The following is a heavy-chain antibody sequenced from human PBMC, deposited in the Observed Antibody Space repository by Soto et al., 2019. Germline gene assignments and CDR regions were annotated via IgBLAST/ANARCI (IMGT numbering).Heavy chain of an antibody. V-gene: IGHV3-53*02. J-gene: IGHJ6*02. D-gene: IGHD1-26*01. CDR2: TNTGGTT. CDR3: AKGDVFIMAV. Sequence: EVQVLATGGGLIQPGGSLRLSCAASGFTVNSNYMSWVRQAPGEGLQWVSITNTGGTTDYADSVKGRFTVSRDNSTNTLYLQMNCQKAEDTAVYYCAKGDVFIMAVWGQGTTVSVSS. CDR1: GFTVNSNY.